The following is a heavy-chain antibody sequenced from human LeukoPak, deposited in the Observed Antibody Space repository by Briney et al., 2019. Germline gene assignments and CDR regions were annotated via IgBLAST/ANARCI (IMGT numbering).Heavy chain of an antibody. D-gene: IGHD5-18*01. CDR3: TTGTWIQLWLADY. Sequence: PGGSLRLSCKGSGFTFXNXXXSXVXLAPGXXLXWXGHIKSQTDGGTTDYAAPVKGRFTISRDDSKNTLYLQLNSLKTEDTAVYYCTTGTWIQLWLADYWGQGTLVTVSS. J-gene: IGHJ4*02. CDR1: GFTFXNXX. CDR2: IKSQTDGGTT. V-gene: IGHV3-15*01.